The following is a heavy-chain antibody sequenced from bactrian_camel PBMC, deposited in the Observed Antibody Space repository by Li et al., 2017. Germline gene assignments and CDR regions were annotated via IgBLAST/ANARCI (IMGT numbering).Heavy chain of an antibody. J-gene: IGHJ6*01. CDR3: VTARAVGTSRPFGY. D-gene: IGHD5*01. V-gene: IGHV3S25*01. CDR1: GFTFGRYG. CDR2: IGGGAT. Sequence: QVQLVESGGGLVQPGGSLRLSCAASGFTFGRYGMDWVRQAPGKGLEWVSTIGGGATFYVDSVKGRFTISSDNAKNTVYLQMKSLKPEDTAVYYCVTARAVGTSRPFGYWGQGTQVTVS.